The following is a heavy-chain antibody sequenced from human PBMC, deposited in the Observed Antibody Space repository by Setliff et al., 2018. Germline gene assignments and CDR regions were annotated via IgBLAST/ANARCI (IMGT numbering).Heavy chain of an antibody. CDR3: ARSGGSNWQTKLDY. CDR1: GYSFTLYA. V-gene: IGHV1-3*03. D-gene: IGHD2-15*01. J-gene: IGHJ4*02. Sequence: ASVKVSCKASGYSFTLYAMHWMRQAPGQRLEWMGWMNIDNGKTEYSQEFQDRVTFTRDTFAETAYMELRSLTSEDMAVYYCARSGGSNWQTKLDYWGQGTLVTVSS. CDR2: MNIDNGKT.